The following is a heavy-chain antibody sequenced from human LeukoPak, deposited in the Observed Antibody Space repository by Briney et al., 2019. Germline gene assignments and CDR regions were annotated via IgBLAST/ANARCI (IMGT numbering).Heavy chain of an antibody. CDR3: ARDWAPDGFQEYYFDY. D-gene: IGHD7-27*01. V-gene: IGHV1-8*01. CDR2: MNPNNGNT. J-gene: IGHJ4*02. Sequence: ASVKVSCKASGFTFTSYDINWVRQASGQGLEWMGWMNPNNGNTGYAQKFQGRVTMTRDTSISTAYMELRGLRSEDTAVYYCARDWAPDGFQEYYFDYWGQGTLVTVSS. CDR1: GFTFTSYD.